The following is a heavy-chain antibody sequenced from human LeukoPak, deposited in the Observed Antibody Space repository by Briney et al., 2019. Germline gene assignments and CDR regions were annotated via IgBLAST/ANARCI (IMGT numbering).Heavy chain of an antibody. D-gene: IGHD3-3*01. Sequence: SETLSLSCTVSGGSISSYYWSWLRQPPGKGLEWIGYIYYSGSTNYNPSLKSRVTISVDTSKNQFSLKLSSVTAADTAVYYCARDSSTYYDFWSGSHDAFDIWGQGTMVTVSS. CDR3: ARDSSTYYDFWSGSHDAFDI. CDR2: IYYSGST. V-gene: IGHV4-59*01. CDR1: GGSISSYY. J-gene: IGHJ3*02.